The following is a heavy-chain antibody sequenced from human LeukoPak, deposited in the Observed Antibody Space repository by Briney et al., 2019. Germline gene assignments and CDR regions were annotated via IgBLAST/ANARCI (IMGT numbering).Heavy chain of an antibody. CDR3: AKTRTIFGVVGYLDV. Sequence: GGSLRLSCAASGFTFSSYRMSWVRQAPHKGLEWVSGISGSGSTTSYADSVKGRFTISRDNSKNTLDLQMNSLRGEDTAVYYCAKTRTIFGVVGYLDVWGKGTTVTVSS. CDR1: GFTFSSYR. J-gene: IGHJ6*03. V-gene: IGHV3-23*01. CDR2: ISGSGSTT. D-gene: IGHD3-3*01.